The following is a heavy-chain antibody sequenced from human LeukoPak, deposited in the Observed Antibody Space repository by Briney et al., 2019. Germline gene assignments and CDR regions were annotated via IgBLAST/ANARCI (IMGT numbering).Heavy chain of an antibody. CDR3: ARIVTMIVVVPGDY. CDR2: IKQDGSQK. D-gene: IGHD3-22*01. CDR1: GFTFGDYW. V-gene: IGHV3-7*03. Sequence: QSGGSLRLSCAASGFTFGDYWMTWVRQAPGKGLEWVGNIKQDGSQKDYVDSVKGRFTISRDTAKNSLYLQMNSLRAEDTAVYYCARIVTMIVVVPGDYWGQGSLVTVSS. J-gene: IGHJ4*02.